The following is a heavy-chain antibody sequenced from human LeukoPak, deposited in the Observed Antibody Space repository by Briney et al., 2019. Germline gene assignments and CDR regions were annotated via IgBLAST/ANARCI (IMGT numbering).Heavy chain of an antibody. CDR2: ISAYNGST. Sequence: ASVKVSCKASGYSFSSYGISWVRQAPGQELEWMGWISAYNGSTNYAQKLQGRVTMTTETSTSTAYMELRSLRSDDTAVYYCARDGSKRDRSSSLYWGHGTLVTVSS. J-gene: IGHJ4*01. V-gene: IGHV1-18*01. D-gene: IGHD6-6*01. CDR1: GYSFSSYG. CDR3: ARDGSKRDRSSSLY.